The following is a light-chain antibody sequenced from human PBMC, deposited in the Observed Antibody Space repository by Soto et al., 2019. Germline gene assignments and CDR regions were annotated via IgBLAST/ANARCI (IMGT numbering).Light chain of an antibody. CDR3: QQSYITPLT. V-gene: IGKV1-39*01. CDR2: AAS. CDR1: QSISSY. J-gene: IGKJ2*01. Sequence: DIQMTQSPSSLPASVGDRVTITCRASQSISSYLNWYQQKPGKAPKLLTYAASSLQSGVPSRFSGSGSGTDFTLTISSLQPEDFATYYCQQSYITPLTFGQGTKLEI.